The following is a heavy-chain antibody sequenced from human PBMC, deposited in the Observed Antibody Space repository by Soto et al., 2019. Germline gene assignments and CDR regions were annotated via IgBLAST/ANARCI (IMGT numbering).Heavy chain of an antibody. Sequence: EVQLLESGGGLVHPGGSLRLSCAVSGFTFSNYAMNWVRQAPGKGLEWVSGISGSGSRTYYADSVKGRFTISRDNSMNTLYLQMNSLRAEDTAVYYCAKDPSLFGYWGQGTLVTVSS. CDR1: GFTFSNYA. CDR2: ISGSGSRT. V-gene: IGHV3-23*01. CDR3: AKDPSLFGY. J-gene: IGHJ4*02.